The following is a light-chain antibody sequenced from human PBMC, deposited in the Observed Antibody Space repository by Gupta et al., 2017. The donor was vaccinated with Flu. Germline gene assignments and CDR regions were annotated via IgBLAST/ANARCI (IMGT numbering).Light chain of an antibody. CDR1: QYVRDD. CDR2: IAS. J-gene: IGKJ2*01. V-gene: IGKV1-17*01. Sequence: DIQMSQSPSSLSASVGDRVTLTCRASQYVRDDLGWYQQKAGKAPKRLIYIASRLHSGVPSRFSSSGSGTEFTLTISSLQPEDFATYYCQQLNGYPYIFGQGTKVEMK. CDR3: QQLNGYPYI.